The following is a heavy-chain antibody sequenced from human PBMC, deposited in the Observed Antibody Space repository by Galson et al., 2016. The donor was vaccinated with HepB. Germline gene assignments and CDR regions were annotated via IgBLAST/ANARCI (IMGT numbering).Heavy chain of an antibody. CDR1: GGTFTTYP. J-gene: IGHJ4*02. Sequence: SVKVSCKASGGTFTTYPISWVRQAPGQGLEWMGGITPLFGTSNYAQKFQGRVTITADASTSTAYMELSSLRSEHTAVYYCARADWGNSGIYYFDSWGQGTLVTVSS. CDR2: ITPLFGTS. V-gene: IGHV1-69*13. D-gene: IGHD1-26*01. CDR3: ARADWGNSGIYYFDS.